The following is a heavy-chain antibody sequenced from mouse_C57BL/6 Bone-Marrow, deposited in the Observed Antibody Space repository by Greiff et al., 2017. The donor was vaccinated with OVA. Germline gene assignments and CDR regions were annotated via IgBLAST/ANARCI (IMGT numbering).Heavy chain of an antibody. CDR2: IDPNSGGT. V-gene: IGHV1-72*01. CDR3: SRGSCGWYYDY. Sequence: QVQLQQSGAELVKPGASVKLSCKASGFTFTSYWMHWVQQRPGRGLEWIGRIDPNSGGTKYNEKFKSKATLTVDKPSSTAYMQRSNLTSEDSAVYDSSRGSCGWYYDYWGQGTTLTVTS. CDR1: GFTFTSYW. J-gene: IGHJ2*01.